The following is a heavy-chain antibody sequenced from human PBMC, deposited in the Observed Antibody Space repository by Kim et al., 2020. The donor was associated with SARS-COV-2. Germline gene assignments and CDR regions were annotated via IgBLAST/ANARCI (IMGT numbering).Heavy chain of an antibody. V-gene: IGHV4-34*01. CDR2: INHSGST. Sequence: SETLSLTCAVYGGSFSGYYWSWIRQPPGKGLEWIGEINHSGSTNYNPSLKSRVTISVDTSKNQFSLKLSSVTAADTAVYYCARGQFGFFGDYGDRGRAFCYFDYWGQGTLVTVSS. CDR1: GGSFSGYY. CDR3: ARGQFGFFGDYGDRGRAFCYFDY. D-gene: IGHD4-17*01. J-gene: IGHJ4*02.